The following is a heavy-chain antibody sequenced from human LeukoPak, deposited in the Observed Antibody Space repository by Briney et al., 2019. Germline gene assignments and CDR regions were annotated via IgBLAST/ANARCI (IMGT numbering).Heavy chain of an antibody. V-gene: IGHV3-30*04. Sequence: GGSLRLSCAASGFTFSSYAMHWVRQAPGKGLEWVAVISYDGSNKYYADSVKGRFTISRDNSKNTLYLQMNSLRAEDTAVYYCARDNCVIESSTSSTSCYVGFDYWGQGTLVTVSS. J-gene: IGHJ4*02. CDR1: GFTFSSYA. D-gene: IGHD2-2*01. CDR2: ISYDGSNK. CDR3: ARDNCVIESSTSSTSCYVGFDY.